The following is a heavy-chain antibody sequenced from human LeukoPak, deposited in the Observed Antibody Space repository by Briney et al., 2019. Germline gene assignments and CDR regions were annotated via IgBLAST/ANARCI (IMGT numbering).Heavy chain of an antibody. J-gene: IGHJ4*02. CDR3: AAGEAGFDY. CDR1: GGSISSSSYY. Sequence: SETLSLTCTASGGSISSSSYYWGWIRQPPGKGLEWIGSIYYSGSTYYNPSLKSRVTISVDTSKNQFSLKLSSVTAADTAVYYCAAGEAGFDYWGQGTLVTVSS. V-gene: IGHV4-39*01. CDR2: IYYSGST. D-gene: IGHD3-10*01.